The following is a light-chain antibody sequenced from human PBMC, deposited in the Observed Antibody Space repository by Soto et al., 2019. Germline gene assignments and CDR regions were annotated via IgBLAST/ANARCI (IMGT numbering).Light chain of an antibody. CDR3: SSYTSSSTYV. Sequence: QSALTQPDSVSGSPGQSITISCTGTSSDFGSYKYVSWYQQHPGKAPKLMIHDVSNRPSGVSNRFSGSKSGNTASLTISGLQAEDEADYYCSSYTSSSTYVFGTGTKVTVL. J-gene: IGLJ1*01. V-gene: IGLV2-14*01. CDR1: SSDFGSYKY. CDR2: DVS.